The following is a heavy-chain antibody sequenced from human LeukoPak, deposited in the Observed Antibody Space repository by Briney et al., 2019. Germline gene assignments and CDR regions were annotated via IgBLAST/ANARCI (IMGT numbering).Heavy chain of an antibody. J-gene: IGHJ6*03. D-gene: IGHD6-6*01. CDR3: ASHYGGSSIAARRSWNYYYYYYMDV. CDR2: INTNTGNP. Sequence: GASVEVSCKASGYTFTSYGISWVRQAPGQGLEWMGWINTNTGNPTYAQGFTGRFVFSLDTSVSTAYLQISSLKAEDTAVYYCASHYGGSSIAARRSWNYYYYYYMDVWGKGTTVTVSS. CDR1: GYTFTSYG. V-gene: IGHV7-4-1*02.